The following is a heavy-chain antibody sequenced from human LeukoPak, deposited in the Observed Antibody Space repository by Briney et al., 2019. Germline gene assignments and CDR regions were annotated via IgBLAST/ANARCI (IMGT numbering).Heavy chain of an antibody. CDR2: ISTSGSAI. CDR3: APFGGWELPVFDY. CDR1: GFTFSDYY. Sequence: GGSLRLSCAASGFTFSDYYMSWIRQAPGKGLEWVSYISTSGSAIDYADSVKGRFTISRDNAKNSLYLQMNSLRAEDTVVYYCAPFGGWELPVFDYWGQGTLVTVSS. J-gene: IGHJ4*02. D-gene: IGHD1-26*01. V-gene: IGHV3-11*04.